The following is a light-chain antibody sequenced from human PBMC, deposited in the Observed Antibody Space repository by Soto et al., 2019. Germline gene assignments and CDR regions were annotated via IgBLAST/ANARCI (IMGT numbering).Light chain of an antibody. CDR2: WAS. Sequence: AMTLSPDFLVVELGERVTINCKSSRSVLYSSNNTNYLAWHPQTXGQPPNXXIYWASTRESGVRDRFSGSGAGTDSTRTISSLPHEDVTVAYCQQYYIITLTFGGGTKVDIK. V-gene: IGKV4-1*01. CDR1: RSVLYSSNNTNY. J-gene: IGKJ4*01. CDR3: QQYYIITLT.